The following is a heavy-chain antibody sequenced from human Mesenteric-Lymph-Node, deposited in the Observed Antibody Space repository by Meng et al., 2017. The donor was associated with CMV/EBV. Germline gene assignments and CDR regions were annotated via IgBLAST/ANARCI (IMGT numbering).Heavy chain of an antibody. CDR1: GGSISSSSYY. CDR3: ARDFGGATDNWFDP. CDR2: IYYSGST. Sequence: SETLSLTCTVSGGSISSSSYYWSWIRQPPGKGLEWIGYIYYSGSTNYNPSLKSRVTISVDTSKNQFSLKLSSVTAADTAVYYCARDFGGATDNWFDPWGQGTLVTVSS. V-gene: IGHV4-61*01. D-gene: IGHD3-16*01. J-gene: IGHJ5*02.